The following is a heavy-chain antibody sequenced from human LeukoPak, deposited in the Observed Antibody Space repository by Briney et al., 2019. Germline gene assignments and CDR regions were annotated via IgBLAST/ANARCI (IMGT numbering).Heavy chain of an antibody. D-gene: IGHD3-10*01. CDR3: AKGREMSRITMVRGVPDAFDI. CDR2: ISGSGGST. CDR1: GFTFSSYA. V-gene: IGHV3-23*01. J-gene: IGHJ3*02. Sequence: GGSLRLSCAASGFTFSSYAMSWVRQAPGKGLEWVSGISGSGGSTYYADSVKGRFTISRDNSKNTLYLQMNSLRAEDTAVYYCAKGREMSRITMVRGVPDAFDIWGQGTMVTVSS.